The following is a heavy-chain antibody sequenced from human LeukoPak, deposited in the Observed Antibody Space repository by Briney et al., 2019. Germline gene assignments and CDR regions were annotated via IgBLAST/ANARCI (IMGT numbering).Heavy chain of an antibody. CDR3: ARESGYSMPDYYMDV. D-gene: IGHD6-13*01. Sequence: GGSLRLSCVASGFTFSSYAMHWVRQTPGKGLEYVSGINSNGGSTHYANSVKGRFTISRDNSKHTLYLQMNSLRAEDTAVYYCARESGYSMPDYYMDVWGKGTTVTVSS. CDR2: INSNGGST. J-gene: IGHJ6*03. CDR1: GFTFSSYA. V-gene: IGHV3-64*01.